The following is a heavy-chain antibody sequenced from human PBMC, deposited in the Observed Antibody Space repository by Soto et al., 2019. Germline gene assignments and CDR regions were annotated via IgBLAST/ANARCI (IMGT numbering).Heavy chain of an antibody. CDR2: IKEDGSEK. J-gene: IGHJ4*02. D-gene: IGHD3-10*01. CDR3: ATYFSAGRHLEY. V-gene: IGHV3-7*05. Sequence: EVQLVESGGGLVQPGGSLRLSCEAFGITFSAYLMTWFRQAPGKGLEWVANIKEDGSEKYYVDSVKGRFAISRDNAKNSLYLQMNSLRVEDTAVYYCATYFSAGRHLEYWGQGTLVTVSS. CDR1: GITFSAYL.